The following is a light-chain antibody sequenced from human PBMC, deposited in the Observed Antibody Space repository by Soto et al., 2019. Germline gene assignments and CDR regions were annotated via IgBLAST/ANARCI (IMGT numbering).Light chain of an antibody. Sequence: QSVLTQSPSVSAAPGQKVTISCSGSSSNIGNNYVSWDQHLPGTAPKLLIYENNKRPAGIPDRFSGSKSGTSGTLDITGLQTGDEGDYYCATWDASLPGEVFGGGTKLTVL. J-gene: IGLJ2*01. CDR3: ATWDASLPGEV. CDR1: SSNIGNNY. V-gene: IGLV1-51*01. CDR2: ENN.